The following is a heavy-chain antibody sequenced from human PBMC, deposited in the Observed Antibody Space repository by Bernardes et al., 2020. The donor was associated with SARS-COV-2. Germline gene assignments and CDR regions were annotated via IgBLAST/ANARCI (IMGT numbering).Heavy chain of an antibody. CDR3: ASGAGFAILTRLDS. D-gene: IGHD3-10*01. V-gene: IGHV1-18*04. CDR1: GYSSTTYG. J-gene: IGHJ4*02. CDR2: ISAYSGYT. Sequence: ASVKVSWKASGYSSTTYGIGWVRQAPGQGLEWLGWISAYSGYTYYEEKFQDRVSLNMDSFTSTAYMELTSLRSGDTGLYYCASGAGFAILTRLDSWGQGTLVTVSS.